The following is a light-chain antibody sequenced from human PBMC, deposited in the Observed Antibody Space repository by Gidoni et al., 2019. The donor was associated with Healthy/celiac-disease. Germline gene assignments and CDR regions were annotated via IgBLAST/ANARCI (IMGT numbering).Light chain of an antibody. J-gene: IGKJ2*01. V-gene: IGKV2-28*01. Sequence: DIVMTQSPLSLPVTTGEPASISCRSSQLLLHSNGYNYLDWYLQKPGQSPQLLIYLGSNRASGVPDRFSGSGSGTDFTLKISRVEAEDVGVYYCMQALQTPPYTFGQGTKLEIK. CDR2: LGS. CDR3: MQALQTPPYT. CDR1: QLLLHSNGYNY.